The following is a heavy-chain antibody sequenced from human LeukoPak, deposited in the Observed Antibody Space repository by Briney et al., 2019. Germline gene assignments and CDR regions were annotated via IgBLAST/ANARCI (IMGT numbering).Heavy chain of an antibody. CDR2: IYSGGST. J-gene: IGHJ4*02. CDR3: ARRDGYAY. D-gene: IGHD5-24*01. V-gene: IGHV3-66*01. Sequence: GGSLRLSCSASGFTFSNYAMNWVRQAPGKGLEWVSVIYSGGSTYYADSVKGRFTISRDNSKNTLYLQMNSLRAEDTAVYYCARRDGYAYWGQGTLVTVSS. CDR1: GFTFSNYA.